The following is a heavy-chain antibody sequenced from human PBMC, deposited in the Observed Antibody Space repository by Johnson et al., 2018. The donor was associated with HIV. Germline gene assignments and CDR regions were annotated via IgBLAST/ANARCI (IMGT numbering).Heavy chain of an antibody. V-gene: IGHV3-66*01. CDR3: ARAPRWSQTFDL. CDR2: IYTGDST. CDR1: GFTFSSYA. J-gene: IGHJ3*01. Sequence: MQLVESGGGVVQPGRSLRLSCAASGFTFSSYAMHWVRQAPGKGLEWVSVIYTGDSTYYADSVRGRFTVSRDNSKNTMYLQMNSLRAEDTALYYCARAPRWSQTFDLWGQGTMVTVSS. D-gene: IGHD2-15*01.